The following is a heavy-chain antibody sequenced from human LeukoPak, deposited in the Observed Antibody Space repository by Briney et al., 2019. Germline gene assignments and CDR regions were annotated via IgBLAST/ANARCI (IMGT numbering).Heavy chain of an antibody. V-gene: IGHV1-18*01. CDR2: ISVYNGNT. CDR3: ARDLTMVRGGLLDY. CDR1: GHTFTSYG. D-gene: IGHD3-10*01. Sequence: GASVKVSCEASGHTFTSYGISWVRQAPGKGLEWMAWISVYNGNTNYAQKLQGRVTMTTDTSTSTAYMELRSLRSEDTAVYYCARDLTMVRGGLLDYGGEGTLVTVSS. J-gene: IGHJ4*02.